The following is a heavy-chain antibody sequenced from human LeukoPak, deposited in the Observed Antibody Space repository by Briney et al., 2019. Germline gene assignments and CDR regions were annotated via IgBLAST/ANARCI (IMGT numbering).Heavy chain of an antibody. CDR1: GGSGISDY. J-gene: IGHJ6*03. CDR2: ISYSGST. CDR3: ARKTGFYSYSYGDSYYYYYVDV. V-gene: IGHV4-59*02. D-gene: IGHD5-18*01. Sequence: SSETLSLTCAVSGGSGISDYWRSIRQPPGQGLEWIGYISYSGSTSYNPSLKSRVTISVDPSKSQLSLKLTSVTAADTALYYCARKTGFYSYSYGDSYYYYYVDVWGKGTTVIVS.